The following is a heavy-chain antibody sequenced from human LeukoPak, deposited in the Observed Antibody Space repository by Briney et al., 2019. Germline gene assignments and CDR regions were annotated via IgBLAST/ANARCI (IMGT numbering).Heavy chain of an antibody. D-gene: IGHD3-9*01. J-gene: IGHJ6*04. CDR2: INAGNGNT. V-gene: IGHV1-3*01. CDR3: ARVGYDILTGYYRYGMDV. CDR1: GYTFTSYA. Sequence: GASVKVSCKASGYTFTSYAMHWVRQAPGQRLEWMGWINAGNGNTKYSQKFQGRVTITRDTSASTAYMELSSLRSEDTAVYYCARVGYDILTGYYRYGMDVWGKGTTVTVSP.